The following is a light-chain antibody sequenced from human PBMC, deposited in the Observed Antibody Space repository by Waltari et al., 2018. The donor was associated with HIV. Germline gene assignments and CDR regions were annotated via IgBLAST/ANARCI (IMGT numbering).Light chain of an antibody. J-gene: IGLJ2*01. V-gene: IGLV1-51*01. CDR3: GTWDSSLSAGGV. Sequence: QSVLTQPPSVSAAPGQKVTISCSGSSPNIGNNYVPWYQQLPGTAPKLLIYDNNKRPSGIPDRFSGSKSGTSATLGITGLQTGDEADYYCGTWDSSLSAGGVFGGGTKLTVL. CDR1: SPNIGNNY. CDR2: DNN.